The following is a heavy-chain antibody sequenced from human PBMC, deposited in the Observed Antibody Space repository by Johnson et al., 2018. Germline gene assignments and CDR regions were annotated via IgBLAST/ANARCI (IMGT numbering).Heavy chain of an antibody. Sequence: VQLVESGVLVVQPGGSLRLSCVTSGFTFGEYAMHWVRQAPGKGLEWVSLVSWDCSTTYYADSVQGRFPISRDNSKNSLYLQMNGMKTEDTALYYCAKGDFTKSDFFYNYYYMGVWGKGTTVTVSS. J-gene: IGHJ6*03. CDR2: VSWDCSTT. CDR1: GFTFGEYA. CDR3: AKGDFTKSDFFYNYYYMGV. V-gene: IGHV3-43*01. D-gene: IGHD2/OR15-2a*01.